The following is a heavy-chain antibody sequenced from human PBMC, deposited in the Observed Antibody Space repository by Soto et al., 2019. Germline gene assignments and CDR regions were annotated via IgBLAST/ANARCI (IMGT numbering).Heavy chain of an antibody. J-gene: IGHJ4*02. V-gene: IGHV3-64*02. D-gene: IGHD4-17*01. CDR1: GFTFSKYP. CDR3: ARGGGYGDYYFDF. CDR2: ISPNGDST. Sequence: PGGSLRLSCAASGFTFSKYPMHWVRQAPGQGLEYVSGISPNGDSTYYADSVKGRFTTSRDNSENTLYLQMGSLRTGDMAVYYCARGGGYGDYYFDFWGQGTLVTVSS.